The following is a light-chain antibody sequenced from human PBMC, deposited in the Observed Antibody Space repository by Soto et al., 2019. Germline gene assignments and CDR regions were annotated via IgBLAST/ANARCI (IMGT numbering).Light chain of an antibody. Sequence: VLTQPPSASGTPGQRVTISCSGSSSNIGSNTVNWYQQLPGSAPKLLIYSNNQRPSGIPDRFSGSKSGTSASLAISGLQSEDEADYYCAAWDDSPNSYAFGTGTKVTV. CDR2: SNN. J-gene: IGLJ1*01. CDR3: AAWDDSPNSYA. CDR1: SSNIGSNT. V-gene: IGLV1-44*01.